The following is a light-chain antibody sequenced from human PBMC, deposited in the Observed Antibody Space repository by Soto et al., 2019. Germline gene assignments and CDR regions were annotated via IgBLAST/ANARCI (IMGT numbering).Light chain of an antibody. Sequence: IQLTQSPSSLSASVGDRVTITCRASQSISSYLNWYQQKPGKAHKLLIYAASSLQSGVPSRFSGSGSGTDFTLTIRSLQPEDFATYYCQQSYSTSITFGQGTRLEIK. J-gene: IGKJ5*01. CDR1: QSISSY. CDR2: AAS. CDR3: QQSYSTSIT. V-gene: IGKV1-39*01.